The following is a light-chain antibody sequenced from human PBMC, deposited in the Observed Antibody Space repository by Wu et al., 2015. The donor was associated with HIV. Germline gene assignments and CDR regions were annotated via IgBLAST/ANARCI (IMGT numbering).Light chain of an antibody. CDR3: QQYVSSPT. Sequence: IVLTQSPGTLSFSPGERATLSCRASQTVSATYLAWYQQKFGQAPRLLVYGASSRATGIPDRISGSGSGTLFTLTISRLEPEDSAVYFCQQYVSSPTFGQGTRLEIK. CDR2: GAS. V-gene: IGKV3-20*01. J-gene: IGKJ5*01. CDR1: QTVSATY.